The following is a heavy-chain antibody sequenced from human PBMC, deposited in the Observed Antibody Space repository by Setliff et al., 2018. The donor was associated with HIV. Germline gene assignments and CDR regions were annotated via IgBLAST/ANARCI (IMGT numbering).Heavy chain of an antibody. CDR3: AADGTGGGYQQLVLPYYYYGMDV. V-gene: IGHV1-69*05. CDR2: SIPLFGTT. Sequence: SVKVSCKASGDTFNNCAVTWVRQAPGQGLEWMGGSIPLFGTTNYAQKFQGRVPLTTDELMKTAYMELSSLRSEDTAVYYCAADGTGGGYQQLVLPYYYYGMDVWGQGTTVTVSS. CDR1: GDTFNNCA. D-gene: IGHD6-13*01. J-gene: IGHJ6*02.